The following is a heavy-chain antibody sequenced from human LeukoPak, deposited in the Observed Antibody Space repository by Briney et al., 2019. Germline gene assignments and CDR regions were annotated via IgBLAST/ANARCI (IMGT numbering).Heavy chain of an antibody. Sequence: PSETLSLTCTVSDASMSHYYWSWIRQPPGKGLQWICYISYSGSTNYNPSLKSRVTISIHTSKNQFSLKLSSVTAADTAVYYCARSDRYSGTYFEDWGQGTLVTVSS. CDR2: ISYSGST. J-gene: IGHJ4*02. V-gene: IGHV4-59*01. D-gene: IGHD1-26*01. CDR3: ARSDRYSGTYFED. CDR1: DASMSHYY.